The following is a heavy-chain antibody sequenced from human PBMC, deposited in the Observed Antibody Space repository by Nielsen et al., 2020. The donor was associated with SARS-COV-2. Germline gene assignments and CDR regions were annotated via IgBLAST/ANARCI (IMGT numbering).Heavy chain of an antibody. CDR3: ARAPGVVTIPGWFDP. CDR1: GGSISSGGYY. D-gene: IGHD3-3*01. J-gene: IGHJ5*02. V-gene: IGHV4-31*03. Sequence: SETLSLTCTVSGGSISSGGYYWSWIRQHPGKGLEWTGYIYYSGSTYYNPSLKSRVTISVDTSKNQFSLKLSSVTAADTAVYYCARAPGVVTIPGWFDPWGQGTLVTVSS. CDR2: IYYSGST.